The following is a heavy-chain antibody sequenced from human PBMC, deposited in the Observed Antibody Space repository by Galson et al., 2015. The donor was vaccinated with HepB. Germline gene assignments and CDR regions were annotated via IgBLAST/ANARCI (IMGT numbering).Heavy chain of an antibody. V-gene: IGHV3-33*01. CDR3: ARDQSIAARPGGFDP. CDR2: IWYDGTNK. J-gene: IGHJ5*02. D-gene: IGHD6-6*01. CDR1: GFTFSTYG. Sequence: SLRLSCAPSGFTFSTYGMHWVRQAPGKGLGWVAVIWYDGTNKYYADSVKGRFTISRDNSENTLYLQMNSLRAEDTAVYYCARDQSIAARPGGFDPWGQGTLVTVSS.